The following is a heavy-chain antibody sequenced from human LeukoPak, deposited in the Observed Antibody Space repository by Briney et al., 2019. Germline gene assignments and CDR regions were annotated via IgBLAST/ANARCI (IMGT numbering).Heavy chain of an antibody. Sequence: ASVKVSCKASGYTFTGYYMHWVRQAPGQGLEWMGWINPNSGGTNYAQKFQGWVTMTRDTSISTAYMELSRLRSDDTAVYYCARISTISSSSSFDYWGQGTLVTVSS. CDR3: ARISTISSSSSFDY. D-gene: IGHD6-6*01. CDR1: GYTFTGYY. J-gene: IGHJ4*02. CDR2: INPNSGGT. V-gene: IGHV1-2*04.